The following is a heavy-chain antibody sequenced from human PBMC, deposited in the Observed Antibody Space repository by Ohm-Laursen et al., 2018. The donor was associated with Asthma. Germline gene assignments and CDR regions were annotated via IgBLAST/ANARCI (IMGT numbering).Heavy chain of an antibody. CDR1: GYTFTGYY. V-gene: IGHV1-2*06. CDR3: ATLGVVIAIPYYYYGMDV. Sequence: ASVKVSCKASGYTFTGYYMHWVRQAPGQGLEWMGRINPNSGGTNYAQKFQGRVTMTRDTSISTAYMELSRLRSDDTAVYYCATLGVVIAIPYYYYGMDVWGQGTTVTVSS. D-gene: IGHD2-21*01. J-gene: IGHJ6*02. CDR2: INPNSGGT.